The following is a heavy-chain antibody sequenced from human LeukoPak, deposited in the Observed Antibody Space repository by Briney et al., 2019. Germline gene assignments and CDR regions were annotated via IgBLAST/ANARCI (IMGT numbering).Heavy chain of an antibody. D-gene: IGHD3-10*01. Sequence: PGGSLRLSCAASGFTFSDYSMNWVRQAPGKGLEWVADISSRSSTIYYADSVKGRFTISRDNAKNSLYLQMNSLRDEDTAVYYCARGWFGELLGDYWGQGTLVTVSS. CDR1: GFTFSDYS. CDR3: ARGWFGELLGDY. V-gene: IGHV3-48*02. CDR2: ISSRSSTI. J-gene: IGHJ4*02.